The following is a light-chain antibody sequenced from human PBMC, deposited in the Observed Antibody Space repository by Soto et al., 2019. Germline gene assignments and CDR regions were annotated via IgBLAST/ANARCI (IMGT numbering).Light chain of an antibody. V-gene: IGKV1-5*03. J-gene: IGKJ1*01. CDR2: EAS. CDR3: QHYNSYWT. Sequence: DIQMTQSPSTLSASVGDRVTITCRASQSISSWLAWYQQKPGKAPKLLIYEASSLVTGVPSRFSGSGSGTEFSITISSLQPDDFANYYCQHYNSYWTCGQGTKVEIK. CDR1: QSISSW.